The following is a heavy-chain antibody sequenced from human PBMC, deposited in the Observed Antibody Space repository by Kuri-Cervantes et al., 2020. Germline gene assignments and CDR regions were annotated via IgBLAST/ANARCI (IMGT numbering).Heavy chain of an antibody. CDR2: ISSSSSYI. V-gene: IGHV3-21*01. J-gene: IGHJ6*02. D-gene: IGHD3-3*01. CDR1: GFTFSSDS. CDR3: AKDGGLNYDCWSGLGGPYYYYGMDV. Sequence: GGSLRLSCAASGFTFSSDSMNWVRQAPGKGLEWVSSISSSSSYIYYADSVKGRFTISRDNAKNSLYLRMNSLRAEDTAVYYCAKDGGLNYDCWSGLGGPYYYYGMDVWGQGPTVTVSS.